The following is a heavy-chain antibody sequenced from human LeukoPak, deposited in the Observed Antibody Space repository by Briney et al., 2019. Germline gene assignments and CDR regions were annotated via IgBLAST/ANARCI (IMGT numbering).Heavy chain of an antibody. D-gene: IGHD3-3*02. V-gene: IGHV3-7*03. J-gene: IGHJ5*02. Sequence: QPGGSLRLSCAASEFTFTNHWMSWVRQAPGKGLEWVAYIKEDGSEKYYVDSVKGRFTVSRDNVKNSLFLQMNSLRVDDTAVYYCAKSGSSVFWSWGQGTLVTVSS. CDR2: IKEDGSEK. CDR3: AKSGSSVFWS. CDR1: EFTFTNHW.